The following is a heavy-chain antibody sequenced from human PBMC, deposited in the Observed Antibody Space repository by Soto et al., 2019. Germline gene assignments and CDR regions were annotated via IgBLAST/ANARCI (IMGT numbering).Heavy chain of an antibody. CDR1: GFTFSSYG. V-gene: IGHV3-33*01. D-gene: IGHD3-22*01. CDR2: IWYDGSNK. CDR3: ARDQTYYYDSSGYYFDY. Sequence: LRLSCAASGFTFSSYGMHWVRQAPGKGLEWVAVIWYDGSNKYYADSVKGRFTISRDNSKNTLYLQMNSLRAEDTAVYYCARDQTYYYDSSGYYFDYWGQGTLVTVSS. J-gene: IGHJ4*02.